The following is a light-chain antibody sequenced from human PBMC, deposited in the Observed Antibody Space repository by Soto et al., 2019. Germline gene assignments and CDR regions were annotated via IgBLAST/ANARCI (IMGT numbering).Light chain of an antibody. J-gene: IGKJ3*01. V-gene: IGKV1-33*01. CDR3: QQYDNLPREFT. Sequence: DIQMTQSPSSLSASVGDRVTITCQASQDISNYLNWYQQKPGKAPKLLIYDASNLETGVPSRFSGSGSGTDFTFTISSLQPEDIATSYCQQYDNLPREFTFGPGTKVDIK. CDR2: DAS. CDR1: QDISNY.